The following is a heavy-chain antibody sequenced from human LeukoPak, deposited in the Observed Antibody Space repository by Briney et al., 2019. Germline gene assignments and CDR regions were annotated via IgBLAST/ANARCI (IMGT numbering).Heavy chain of an antibody. J-gene: IGHJ4*02. V-gene: IGHV4-34*01. D-gene: IGHD3-3*01. CDR3: ARVHLRYDFWSGYYLQSTFDY. Sequence: SETLSLTCAVYGGSFSGYYWSWIHQPPGKGLEWIGEINHSGSTNYNPSLKSRVTISVDTSKNQFSLKLSSVTAADTAVYYCARVHLRYDFWSGYYLQSTFDYWGQGTLVTVSS. CDR2: INHSGST. CDR1: GGSFSGYY.